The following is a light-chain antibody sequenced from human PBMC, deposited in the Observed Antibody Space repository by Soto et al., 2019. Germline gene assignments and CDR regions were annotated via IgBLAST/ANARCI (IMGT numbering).Light chain of an antibody. CDR1: SSDVGGYSY. CDR2: DVT. J-gene: IGLJ1*01. CDR3: CSYTGSYSYV. Sequence: SVLTQPHSVYGSPGQSVTISNTGTSSDVGGYSYVSWYQQHPGKAPELIIYDVTERPSGVPDRFSGSKSGNTASLTISGLQAEDEADYYCCSYTGSYSYVFGIGTKVTVL. V-gene: IGLV2-11*01.